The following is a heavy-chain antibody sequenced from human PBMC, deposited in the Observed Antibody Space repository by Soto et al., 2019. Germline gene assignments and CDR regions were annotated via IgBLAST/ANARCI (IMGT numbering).Heavy chain of an antibody. J-gene: IGHJ6*03. CDR1: GFTFSSYG. Sequence: GGSLRLSCAASGFTFSSYGMHWVRQAPGKGLEWVAVISYDGSNKYYADSVKGRFTISRDNSKNTLYLQMNSLRAEDTAVYYCAKAAVLEWLLDLPHYYYYYYMDVWGKGTTVTVSS. D-gene: IGHD3-3*01. CDR2: ISYDGSNK. V-gene: IGHV3-30*18. CDR3: AKAAVLEWLLDLPHYYYYYYMDV.